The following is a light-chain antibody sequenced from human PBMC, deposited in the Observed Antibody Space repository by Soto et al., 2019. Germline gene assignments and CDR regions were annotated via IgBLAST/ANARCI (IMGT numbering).Light chain of an antibody. CDR3: QQYDSSPKT. Sequence: EIVLTQSPGTLSLSPGERAILSCRASQSVSSSYLAWYRQKPGQAPSLLIYGASSRATGIPDRFSGSGSGTDFTLTISRLEPEDFAVYYCQQYDSSPKTFGQGTKVDIK. CDR2: GAS. CDR1: QSVSSSY. V-gene: IGKV3-20*01. J-gene: IGKJ1*01.